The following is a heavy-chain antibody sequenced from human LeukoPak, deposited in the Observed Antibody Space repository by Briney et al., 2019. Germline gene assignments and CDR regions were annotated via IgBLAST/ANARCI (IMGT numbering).Heavy chain of an antibody. CDR2: IRGSDGST. V-gene: IGHV3-23*01. D-gene: IGHD6-19*01. CDR3: AKARYTAGWYTFDY. CDR1: GFTVSSNY. Sequence: GGSLRLSCAASGFTVSSNYMSWVRHTPGKGLEWVSIIRGSDGSTYYADSVKGRFTTSRDNSKNTLYLEMNNLRAEDTALYYCAKARYTAGWYTFDYWGQGTQVTVSS. J-gene: IGHJ4*02.